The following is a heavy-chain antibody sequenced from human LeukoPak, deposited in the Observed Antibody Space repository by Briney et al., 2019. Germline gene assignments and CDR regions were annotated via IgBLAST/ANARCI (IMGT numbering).Heavy chain of an antibody. Sequence: PSETLSLTCTVSGGSISSSSYYWGWIRQPPGKGLEWFGSIYYSGSTNYNPSLKSRVTISVDTSKNQFSLKLSSVTAADTAVYYCARGLSRQGSRFNWFDPWGQGTLVTVSS. CDR1: GGSISSSSYY. J-gene: IGHJ5*02. CDR2: IYYSGST. D-gene: IGHD2-2*01. V-gene: IGHV4-39*07. CDR3: ARGLSRQGSRFNWFDP.